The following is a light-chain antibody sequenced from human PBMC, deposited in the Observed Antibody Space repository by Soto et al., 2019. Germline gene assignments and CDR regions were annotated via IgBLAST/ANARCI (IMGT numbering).Light chain of an antibody. J-gene: IGLJ3*02. Sequence: QLVLTQPPSVSGAPGQRVTISCAGSSSNIGAGYGVHWYQQLPGTAPKLLIYADTYRPSGVPDRFSGSKSGTSASLAITGLLPEDEADYYCQSYDITRSGSRVFGGGTKVTVL. CDR3: QSYDITRSGSRV. CDR1: SSNIGAGYG. V-gene: IGLV1-40*01. CDR2: ADT.